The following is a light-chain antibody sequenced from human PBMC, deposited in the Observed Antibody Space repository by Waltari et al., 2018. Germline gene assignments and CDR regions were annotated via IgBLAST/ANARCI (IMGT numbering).Light chain of an antibody. J-gene: IGKJ5*01. CDR1: QSIGSS. V-gene: IGKV6D-21*02. CDR3: HQSSSFPIT. CDR2: DAS. Sequence: EIVLTQSPDFQSVTPKEKVTITCRASQSIGSSLHWYPQKPDQSAKLLIKDASRLNAGVPSRFSGRGSGTDVALTINSLEAEDAAAYYCHQSSSFPITFGQGTRLESK.